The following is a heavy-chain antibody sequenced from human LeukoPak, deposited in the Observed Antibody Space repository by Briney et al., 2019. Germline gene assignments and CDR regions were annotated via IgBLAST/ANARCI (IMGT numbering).Heavy chain of an antibody. J-gene: IGHJ4*02. Sequence: ASVKVSCKASGYTFTSYYMHWVRQAPGQGLEWMGIINPSGGSTSYAQKFQGRVTMTRDTSTSTVYMELSSLRSEDTAVYYCARDRGGVYDSSSAHFDYWGQGTLVTVSS. CDR1: GYTFTSYY. D-gene: IGHD3-22*01. V-gene: IGHV1-46*01. CDR2: INPSGGST. CDR3: ARDRGGVYDSSSAHFDY.